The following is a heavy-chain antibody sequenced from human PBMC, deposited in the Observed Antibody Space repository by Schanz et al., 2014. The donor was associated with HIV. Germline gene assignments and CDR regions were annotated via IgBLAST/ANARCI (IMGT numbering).Heavy chain of an antibody. CDR1: GFTFSNYA. CDR2: MTTNDRI. Sequence: EVQLLESGGGLVQPGGSLRLSCAASGFTFSNYAMTWVRQAPGKGLEWVSVMTTNDRIYYAESVKGRFTISRGTSTNSLYLQMSGLRAEDTAVYYCAKDGSLDYDNSGYYATWGQGTLVTVSS. CDR3: AKDGSLDYDNSGYYAT. D-gene: IGHD3-22*01. V-gene: IGHV3-23*01. J-gene: IGHJ4*02.